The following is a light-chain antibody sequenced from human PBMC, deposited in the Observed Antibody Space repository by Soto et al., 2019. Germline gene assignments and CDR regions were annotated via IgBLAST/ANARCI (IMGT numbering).Light chain of an antibody. Sequence: DIQMTQSPPTLSASVGDRVTITCRASQSISSRLAWYQQKPGRAPKLLIYKASSLESGVPSRFSGSGSGTEFTLTISSLQPDDFATYYCQQYNSYSSFRPGTKVDIK. J-gene: IGKJ3*01. V-gene: IGKV1-5*03. CDR3: QQYNSYSS. CDR2: KAS. CDR1: QSISSR.